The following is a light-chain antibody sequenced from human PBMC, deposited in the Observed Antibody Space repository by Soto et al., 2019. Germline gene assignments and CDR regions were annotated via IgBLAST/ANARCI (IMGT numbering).Light chain of an antibody. J-gene: IGKJ5*01. Sequence: DIVLTQSPGTLSLSPGERATLSCRASQSVSSNHLAWYQHKPGQAPRLLISGASSRATGIPDRFSGSGSGTDFTLTISRLEPEDFALYYCQQYGGSPITFGQGTRLEIK. CDR1: QSVSSNH. V-gene: IGKV3-20*01. CDR2: GAS. CDR3: QQYGGSPIT.